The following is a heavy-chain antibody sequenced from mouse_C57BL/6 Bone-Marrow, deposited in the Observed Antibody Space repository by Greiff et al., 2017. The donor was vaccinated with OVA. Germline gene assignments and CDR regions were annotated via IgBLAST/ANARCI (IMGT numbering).Heavy chain of an antibody. CDR2: IYPGDGDT. J-gene: IGHJ1*03. CDR1: GYAFSSYW. Sequence: VKLMESGAELVKPGASVKISCKASGYAFSSYWMNWVKQRPGKGLEWIGQIYPGDGDTNYNGKFKGKATLTADKSSSTAYMQLSSLTSADSAVYFCASSRYWYFDVWGTGTTVTVSS. V-gene: IGHV1-80*01. CDR3: ASSRYWYFDV. D-gene: IGHD6-1*01.